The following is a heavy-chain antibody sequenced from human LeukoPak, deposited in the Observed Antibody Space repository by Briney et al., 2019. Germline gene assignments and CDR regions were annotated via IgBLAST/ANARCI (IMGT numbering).Heavy chain of an antibody. V-gene: IGHV4-39*01. J-gene: IGHJ4*02. CDR1: GGSTSSSSYY. CDR2: IYYSGST. D-gene: IGHD6-13*01. Sequence: SETLSLTCTVSGGSTSSSSYYWGWIRQPPGKGLEWIGNIYYSGSTYYNPSLKSRVTISVDTSKNQFSLKLNSVTAADTAVYYCASAKTSSSSWFTFDYWGQGTLVTVSS. CDR3: ASAKTSSSSWFTFDY.